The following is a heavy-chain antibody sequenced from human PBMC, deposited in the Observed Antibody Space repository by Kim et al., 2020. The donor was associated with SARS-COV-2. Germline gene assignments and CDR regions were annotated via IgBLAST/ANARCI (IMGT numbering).Heavy chain of an antibody. V-gene: IGHV3-33*06. Sequence: DSVKGRFTISRDNSKNTLYLQMNSLRAEDTAVYYCAKDSARWFGEPHFDYWGQGTLVTVSS. D-gene: IGHD3-10*01. CDR3: AKDSARWFGEPHFDY. J-gene: IGHJ4*02.